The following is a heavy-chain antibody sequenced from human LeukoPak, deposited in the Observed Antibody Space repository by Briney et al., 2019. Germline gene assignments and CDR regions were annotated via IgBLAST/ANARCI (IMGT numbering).Heavy chain of an antibody. D-gene: IGHD6-19*01. CDR3: ARHVTYSSGWFLGLYYFDY. V-gene: IGHV4-39*01. J-gene: IGHJ4*02. CDR2: IYYSGST. CDR1: GVSISSSSYY. Sequence: SETLSLTCTVSGVSISSSSYYWGWIRQPPGKGLEWIGSIYYSGSTYYNPSLKSRVTISVDTSKNQFSLKLSSVTAADTAVYYCARHVTYSSGWFLGLYYFDYWGQGTLVTVSS.